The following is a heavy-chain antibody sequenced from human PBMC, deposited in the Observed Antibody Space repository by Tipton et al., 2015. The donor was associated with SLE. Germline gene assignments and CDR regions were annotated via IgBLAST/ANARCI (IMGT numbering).Heavy chain of an antibody. Sequence: SLRLSCAASGFTFSSHEMNWVRQAPGKGLEGVSYISRSGSSIYYSDSLKGRFTISRDNAKNSLYLQMNSLRADDTAVYYCARGGIEVDYWGQGTRVTVS. CDR3: ARGGIEVDY. D-gene: IGHD2-21*01. J-gene: IGHJ4*02. V-gene: IGHV3-48*03. CDR1: GFTFSSHE. CDR2: ISRSGSSI.